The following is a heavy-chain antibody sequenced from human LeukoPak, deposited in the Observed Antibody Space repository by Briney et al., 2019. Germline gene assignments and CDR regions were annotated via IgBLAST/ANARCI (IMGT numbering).Heavy chain of an antibody. J-gene: IGHJ4*02. Sequence: PGGSLRLSCAASGFTFSNYWMSWVRRAPGKGLEWVANIKQDGSETYYVDSVRGRFTISRYNAKNSLYLQMNSLRAEDTAVYYCAIDFWVAYRVDSFDYWGQGTLVTVSS. CDR1: GFTFSNYW. D-gene: IGHD3-3*01. CDR2: IKQDGSET. V-gene: IGHV3-7*01. CDR3: AIDFWVAYRVDSFDY.